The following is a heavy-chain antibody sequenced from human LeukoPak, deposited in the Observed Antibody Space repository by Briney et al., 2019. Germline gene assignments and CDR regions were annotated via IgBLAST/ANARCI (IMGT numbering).Heavy chain of an antibody. CDR2: IYYSGST. Sequence: PSETLSLTCTVSGGSIGSSSYYWGWIRQPPGKGLEWIGSIYYSGSTYYNPSLKSRVTISVDTSKNQFSLKLSSVTAADTAVYYCARRVPGSGTGDHILDYWGQGTLVTVSS. CDR1: GGSIGSSSYY. CDR3: ARRVPGSGTGDHILDY. D-gene: IGHD3-10*01. V-gene: IGHV4-39*07. J-gene: IGHJ4*02.